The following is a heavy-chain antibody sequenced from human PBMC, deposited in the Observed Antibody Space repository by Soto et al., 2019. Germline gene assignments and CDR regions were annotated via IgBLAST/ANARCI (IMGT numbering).Heavy chain of an antibody. V-gene: IGHV3-23*01. CDR1: GFPLSSYA. D-gene: IGHD3-22*01. CDR2: VSGGGRDT. CDR3: AKDLSYYDTSGYYSLGYFDL. Sequence: GGSLRLSCAASGFPLSSYAMSWVRQAPGKGLEWVSSVSGGGRDTYYADSVKGRFTISRDNSNNFLFLQMNSLRAEDTAVYYCAKDLSYYDTSGYYSLGYFDLWGRGTLVTVSS. J-gene: IGHJ2*01.